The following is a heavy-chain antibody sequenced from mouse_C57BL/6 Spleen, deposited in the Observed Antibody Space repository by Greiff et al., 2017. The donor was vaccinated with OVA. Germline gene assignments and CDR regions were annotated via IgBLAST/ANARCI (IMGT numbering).Heavy chain of an antibody. CDR2: IDPETGGT. Sequence: VQLQQSGAELVRPGASVTLSCKASGYTFTDYEMHWVKQTPVHGLEWIGAIDPETGGTAYNQKFKGKAILTADKSSSTAYMELRSLTSEDSAVYYCTRPLIYYYGSSPAMDYWGQGTSVTVSS. D-gene: IGHD1-1*01. V-gene: IGHV1-15*01. CDR3: TRPLIYYYGSSPAMDY. CDR1: GYTFTDYE. J-gene: IGHJ4*01.